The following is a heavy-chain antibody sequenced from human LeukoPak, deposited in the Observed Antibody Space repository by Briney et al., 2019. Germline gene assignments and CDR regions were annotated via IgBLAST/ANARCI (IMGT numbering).Heavy chain of an antibody. V-gene: IGHV4-31*03. CDR1: GGSISSGGYY. Sequence: SSETLSLTCTVSGGSISSGGYYWSWIRQHPGKGLEWIGYIYYSGSTYYNPSLKSRVTISADTSKNQFSLKLSSVTAADTAVYYCARDYPYCSGSSCHSDGFDYWGQGALVTVSS. D-gene: IGHD2-15*01. CDR2: IYYSGST. J-gene: IGHJ4*02. CDR3: ARDYPYCSGSSCHSDGFDY.